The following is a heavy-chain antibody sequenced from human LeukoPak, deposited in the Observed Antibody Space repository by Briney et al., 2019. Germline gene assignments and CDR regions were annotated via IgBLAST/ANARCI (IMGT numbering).Heavy chain of an antibody. CDR2: INHSGST. D-gene: IGHD6-13*01. V-gene: IGHV4-34*01. J-gene: IGHJ5*02. CDR1: GGSFSGKY. CDR3: ARGWYSSSWYVRPRNWFVP. Sequence: PSETLSLTRAVYGGSFSGKYGSWIGQPPGKELEWIGEINHSGSTNYNPSLKSRVTISVDTSKNQFSLKLSSVTAADTAVYYCARGWYSSSWYVRPRNWFVPWGQGTLVTVSS.